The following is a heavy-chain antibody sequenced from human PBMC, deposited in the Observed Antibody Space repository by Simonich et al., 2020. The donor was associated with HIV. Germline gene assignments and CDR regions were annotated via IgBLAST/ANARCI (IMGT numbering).Heavy chain of an antibody. CDR3: ARQGNQDNPFFDY. V-gene: IGHV1-18*01. J-gene: IGHJ4*02. CDR2: ISAYKGNT. CDR1: GYTFTSYG. D-gene: IGHD2-15*01. Sequence: QVQLVPSGSEVKKPGASVKVSCKASGYTFTSYGFRGVRQDPGQGLEWMGWISAYKGNTNYAQKLQGRVTMTTDTSTSTAYMELRSLRSDDTAVYYCARQGNQDNPFFDYWGQGTLVTVSS.